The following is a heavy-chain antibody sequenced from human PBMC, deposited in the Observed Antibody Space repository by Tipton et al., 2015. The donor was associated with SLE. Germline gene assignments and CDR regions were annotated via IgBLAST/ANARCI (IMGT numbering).Heavy chain of an antibody. D-gene: IGHD4-17*01. Sequence: TLSLTCSVSGDAISSNYWSWFRQPPGKGLEWIGHFFNGGRSSSSPSLRSRLTISADTSKNQFSLKLSSVTAADTAVYYCARHAGDYAYFDSWGQGTLVTVSS. CDR3: ARHAGDYAYFDS. CDR1: GDAISSNY. V-gene: IGHV4-59*08. CDR2: FFNGGRS. J-gene: IGHJ4*02.